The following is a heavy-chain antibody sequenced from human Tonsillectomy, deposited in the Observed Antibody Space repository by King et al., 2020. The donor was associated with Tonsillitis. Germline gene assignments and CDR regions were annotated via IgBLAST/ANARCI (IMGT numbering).Heavy chain of an antibody. CDR2: ISYDGINK. Sequence: VQLVESGGGVVQPGRSLRLSCAASGFTFSTYAIHWVRQAPGKGLEWVAVISYDGINKYYADSVKGRFTISRDNSKNKLYLEMNSLRVEDTAVYHCAREGDSSGYYGYFDYWGQGTLVTVSS. J-gene: IGHJ4*02. CDR3: AREGDSSGYYGYFDY. CDR1: GFTFSTYA. V-gene: IGHV3-30-3*01. D-gene: IGHD3-22*01.